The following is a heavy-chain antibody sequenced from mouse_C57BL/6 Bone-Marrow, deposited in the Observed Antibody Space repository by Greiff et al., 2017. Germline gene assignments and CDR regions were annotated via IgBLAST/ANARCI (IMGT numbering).Heavy chain of an antibody. V-gene: IGHV1-4*01. CDR2: INPSSGYT. CDR1: GYTFTSYT. D-gene: IGHD2-2*01. CDR3: ARWLPGYWYFDV. Sequence: QVQLQQSGAELARPGASVKMSCKASGYTFTSYTMHWVKQRPGQGLEWIGYINPSSGYTKYNQKFKDKATLTADKSSSTAYMQLSSRTSEDSAVDYCARWLPGYWYFDVWGTGTTVTVSS. J-gene: IGHJ1*03.